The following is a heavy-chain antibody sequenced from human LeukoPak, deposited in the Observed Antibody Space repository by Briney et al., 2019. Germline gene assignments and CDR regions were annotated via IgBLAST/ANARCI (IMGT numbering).Heavy chain of an antibody. Sequence: GGSLRLSCAASGFIFSDHYMDWVRQAPGKGLEWVGRTRNEANIYTTKYAASVEGRFTISRDDSKNSLYLQMNSLKTEDTAVYYCARRGSGRDGYGGYWGQGTLVTVSS. J-gene: IGHJ4*02. V-gene: IGHV3-72*01. D-gene: IGHD5-24*01. CDR1: GFIFSDHY. CDR2: TRNEANIYTT. CDR3: ARRGSGRDGYGGY.